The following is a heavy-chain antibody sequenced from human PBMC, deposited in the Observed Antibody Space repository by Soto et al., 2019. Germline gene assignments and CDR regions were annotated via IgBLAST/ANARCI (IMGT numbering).Heavy chain of an antibody. CDR3: ARGAGGYYYMDV. D-gene: IGHD3-10*01. V-gene: IGHV3-74*01. CDR2: LYTDGSRT. Sequence: PGGSLKLSCAPSGFTFSSYWMHWVRQVPGKGLVWVSRLYTDGSRTSYADSVKGRFTISRDNAKNTLYLQMNSLRAEDTAVYYCARGAGGYYYMDVWGKGTTVTVSS. J-gene: IGHJ6*03. CDR1: GFTFSSYW.